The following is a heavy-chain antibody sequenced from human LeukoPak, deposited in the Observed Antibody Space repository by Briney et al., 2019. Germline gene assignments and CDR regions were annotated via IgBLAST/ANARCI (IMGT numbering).Heavy chain of an antibody. V-gene: IGHV3-21*01. CDR2: ISSSSSYI. Sequence: PGGSLRLSCAASGFTFSSYSMNWVRQAPGKGLEWVSSISSSSSYIYYADSVKGRFTISRDNAKNSLYLQMNSLRAEDTAVYYRARERLHYDFWSGYSFDYWGQGTLVTVSS. CDR1: GFTFSSYS. D-gene: IGHD3-3*01. J-gene: IGHJ4*02. CDR3: ARERLHYDFWSGYSFDY.